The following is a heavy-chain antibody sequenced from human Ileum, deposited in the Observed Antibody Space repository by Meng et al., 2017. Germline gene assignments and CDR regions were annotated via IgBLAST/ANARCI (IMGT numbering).Heavy chain of an antibody. CDR2: IFDTGPP. Sequence: VQLQESGPGLVKSSQTLSLTCTVSGGSISSGDYDWSWIRQPPGKGLEWIGYIFDTGPPSYSPPLRSRLSISMDTPKNQFSLRLTSVSAADTAVYYCAASLDGNRFDPWGQGTLVTVSS. J-gene: IGHJ5*02. V-gene: IGHV4-30-4*01. CDR1: GGSISSGDYD. CDR3: AASLDGNRFDP. D-gene: IGHD1-26*01.